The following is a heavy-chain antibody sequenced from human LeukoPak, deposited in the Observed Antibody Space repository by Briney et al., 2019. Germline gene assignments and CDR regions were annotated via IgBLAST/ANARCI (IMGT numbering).Heavy chain of an antibody. D-gene: IGHD2-2*01. Sequence: GASVKVSCKASGYTFTSYAMHWVRQAPGQRLEWMGWISAGNGNTKYSQKFQGRVTITRDTSASTAYMELSSLRSEDTAVYYCARAYRYCSSTSCYSFDYWGQGTLVTVSS. J-gene: IGHJ4*02. CDR2: ISAGNGNT. CDR1: GYTFTSYA. CDR3: ARAYRYCSSTSCYSFDY. V-gene: IGHV1-3*01.